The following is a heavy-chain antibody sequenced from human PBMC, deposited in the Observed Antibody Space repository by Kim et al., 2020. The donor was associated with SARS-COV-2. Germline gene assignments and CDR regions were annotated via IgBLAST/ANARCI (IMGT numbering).Heavy chain of an antibody. CDR1: GYTFTSYD. V-gene: IGHV1-8*01. CDR3: ARGERRGASGYCTNGVCYTRGRAEYFQH. Sequence: ASVKVSCKASGYTFTSYDINWVRQATGQGLEWMGWMNPNSGNTGYAQKFQGRVTMTRNTSISTAYMELSSLRSEDTAVYYCARGERRGASGYCTNGVCYTRGRAEYFQHWGQGTLVTVSS. CDR2: MNPNSGNT. D-gene: IGHD2-8*01. J-gene: IGHJ1*01.